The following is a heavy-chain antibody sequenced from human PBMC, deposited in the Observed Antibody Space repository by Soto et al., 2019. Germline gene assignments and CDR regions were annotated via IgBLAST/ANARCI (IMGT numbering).Heavy chain of an antibody. D-gene: IGHD2-2*01. J-gene: IGHJ6*03. Sequence: WGSLRLSCAASGITFNAYAMTGFRQAPGKGLEWVSAISGTGCTTYYADSVKGRFTVARDKAKISLELQMNSLRADDTAVYYCARGCGRSSCPYYMDVWGKGTTVTVSS. CDR2: ISGTGCTT. V-gene: IGHV3-23*01. CDR3: ARGCGRSSCPYYMDV. CDR1: GITFNAYA.